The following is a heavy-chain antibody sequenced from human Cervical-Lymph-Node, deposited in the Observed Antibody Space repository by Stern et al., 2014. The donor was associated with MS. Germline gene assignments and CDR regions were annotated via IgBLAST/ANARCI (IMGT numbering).Heavy chain of an antibody. CDR3: ARDMSP. CDR2: IFYSGSS. D-gene: IGHD3-16*01. V-gene: IGHV4-59*01. CDR1: GGSMSSYY. J-gene: IGHJ4*02. Sequence: VQLLESGPGLVKPSETLSLTCTVSGGSMSSYYWSWIRQPPGKGLEWIGYIFYSGSSDYNPSLKSLVTMSIDTSKNQVSLKLSSVTAADTAVYYCARDMSPWGQGTLVTVSS.